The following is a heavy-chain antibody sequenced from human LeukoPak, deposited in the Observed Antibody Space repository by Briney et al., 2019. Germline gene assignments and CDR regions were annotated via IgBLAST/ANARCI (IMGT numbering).Heavy chain of an antibody. J-gene: IGHJ4*02. CDR3: ARDVYGGTDY. D-gene: IGHD4-23*01. V-gene: IGHV3-53*01. CDR2: LYSAGST. CDR1: EFSVKYNY. Sequence: PGGSLRLSCAASEFSVKYNYMTWVRQAPGKGLEWVSLLYSAGSTNYADSVKGRFTISRDNAKNSLYLQMNSLRAEDTAVYYCARDVYGGTDYWGQGTLVTVSS.